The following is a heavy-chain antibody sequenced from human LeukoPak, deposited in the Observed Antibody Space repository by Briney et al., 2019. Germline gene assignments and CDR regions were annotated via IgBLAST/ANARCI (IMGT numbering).Heavy chain of an antibody. D-gene: IGHD3-10*01. CDR3: ARDLPPLYGSGRMDV. CDR2: INHSGST. CDR1: GGSFSGYY. V-gene: IGHV4-34*01. Sequence: SETLSLTCAVYGGSFSGYYWSWIRQPPGKGLEWIGEINHSGSTNYNPSLESRVSISVDTSRNQFSLKLSSVTAADTAVYYCARDLPPLYGSGRMDVWGKGTTVTISS. J-gene: IGHJ6*04.